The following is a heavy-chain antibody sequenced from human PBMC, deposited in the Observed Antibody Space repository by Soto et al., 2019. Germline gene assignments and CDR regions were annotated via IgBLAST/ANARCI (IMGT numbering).Heavy chain of an antibody. J-gene: IGHJ4*02. CDR1: GFTFTNYW. CDR3: VRSSLVVGVVTREAF. V-gene: IGHV3-74*01. Sequence: EVQLVESGGGLVQPGESLRLSCAASGFTFTNYWMHWVRQAPGKGLVWVSRIDSAGSRITYADFVTGRFTISRDNAKNTVYLHMISPTVEDTAVYYCVRSSLVVGVVTREAFWAQGTMVTVSS. D-gene: IGHD2-8*02. CDR2: IDSAGSRI.